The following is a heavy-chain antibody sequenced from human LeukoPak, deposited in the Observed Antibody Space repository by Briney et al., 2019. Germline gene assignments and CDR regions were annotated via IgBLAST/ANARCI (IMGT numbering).Heavy chain of an antibody. CDR1: GITPSSYN. CDR2: ITSSSTYI. CDR3: AKDIYPGIFDP. D-gene: IGHD2-2*02. Sequence: GGSLRLSCAASGITPSSYNMNWVRQAPGKGLEWVSSITSSSTYIYYADSVKGRFTMSRDNAKNSVYLEMNSLRAEDTAVYYCAKDIYPGIFDPWGQGTLVTVSS. J-gene: IGHJ5*02. V-gene: IGHV3-21*01.